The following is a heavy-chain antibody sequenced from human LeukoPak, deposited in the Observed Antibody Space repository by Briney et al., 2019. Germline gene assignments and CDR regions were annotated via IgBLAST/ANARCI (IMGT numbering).Heavy chain of an antibody. Sequence: GGSLRLSCPASGFTFSSYAMSWVRQAPGKELEWVSAISGSGGSTYYADSVRGRFTIPSDSSKNTLYLQVNDQRAEDTAVYYCAKDALDYGDGYFDYWGQGTLVTVSS. CDR2: ISGSGGST. V-gene: IGHV3-23*01. CDR3: AKDALDYGDGYFDY. D-gene: IGHD4-17*01. J-gene: IGHJ4*02. CDR1: GFTFSSYA.